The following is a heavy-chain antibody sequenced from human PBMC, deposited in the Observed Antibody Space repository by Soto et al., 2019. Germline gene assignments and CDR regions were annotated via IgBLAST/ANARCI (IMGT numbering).Heavy chain of an antibody. CDR3: TTAPTTVFYHGIDV. J-gene: IGHJ6*02. CDR1: GFTFYKAT. CDR2: IRSITNGGTT. V-gene: IGHV3-15*01. D-gene: IGHD4-4*01. Sequence: GGSLRLSCAASGFTFYKATMSWVRQAPGKGLEWVGRIRSITNGGTTDDAAPVKGRFTISRDDSKNMVFLQMNSLKTEDTAVYYCTTAPTTVFYHGIDVWGQGTTVTVS.